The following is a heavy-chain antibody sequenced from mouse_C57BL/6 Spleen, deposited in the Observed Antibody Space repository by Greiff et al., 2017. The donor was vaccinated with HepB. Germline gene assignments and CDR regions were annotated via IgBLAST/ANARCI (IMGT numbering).Heavy chain of an antibody. D-gene: IGHD1-2*01. J-gene: IGHJ1*03. CDR1: GYSITSGYY. CDR2: ISYDGSN. Sequence: EVKLQESGPGLVKPSQSLSLTCSVTGYSITSGYYWNWIRQFPGNNLEWMGYISYDGSNNYNPSLKNRISITRDTSKNQFFLKLNSVTTEDTATYYCARDRAARYFDVWGTGTTVTVSS. V-gene: IGHV3-6*01. CDR3: ARDRAARYFDV.